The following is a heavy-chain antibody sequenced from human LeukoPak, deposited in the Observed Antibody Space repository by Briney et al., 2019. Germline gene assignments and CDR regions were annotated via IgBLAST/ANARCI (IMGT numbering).Heavy chain of an antibody. D-gene: IGHD1-26*01. J-gene: IGHJ4*02. Sequence: GGSLRLSCAASGFTFSRSGMPWVRQAPGTGLEWVAFIRYDGSNKYYADSVKGRFTISRDNSKNTLYLQMNSLRAEDTAVYYCASLSRRGPTMPRGYWGQGTLVTVSS. CDR2: IRYDGSNK. CDR1: GFTFSRSG. CDR3: ASLSRRGPTMPRGY. V-gene: IGHV3-30*02.